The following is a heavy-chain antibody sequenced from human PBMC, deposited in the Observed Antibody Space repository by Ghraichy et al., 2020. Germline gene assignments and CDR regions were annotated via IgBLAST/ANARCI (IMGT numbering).Heavy chain of an antibody. J-gene: IGHJ4*02. Sequence: GESLNISCAASGFTFSSYSMNWVRQAPGKGLEWVSSISSSSSYIYYADSVKGRFTISRDNAKNSLYLQMNSLRAEDTAVYYCASSLEMATITFGERGQGTLVTVSS. CDR2: ISSSSSYI. V-gene: IGHV3-21*01. CDR3: ASSLEMATITFGE. D-gene: IGHD5-24*01. CDR1: GFTFSSYS.